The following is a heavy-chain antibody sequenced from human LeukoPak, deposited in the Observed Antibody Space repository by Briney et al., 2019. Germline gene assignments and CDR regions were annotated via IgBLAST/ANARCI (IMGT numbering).Heavy chain of an antibody. D-gene: IGHD3-22*01. Sequence: SETLSPTCTVSGGSISSYYWSWIRQPPGKGLEWIGYIYYSGSTNYNPSLKSRVTISVDMSKNQFSLKLSSVTAADTAVYYCARLRLDYDSSGCFDYWGQGTLVTVSS. V-gene: IGHV4-59*01. CDR2: IYYSGST. J-gene: IGHJ4*02. CDR3: ARLRLDYDSSGCFDY. CDR1: GGSISSYY.